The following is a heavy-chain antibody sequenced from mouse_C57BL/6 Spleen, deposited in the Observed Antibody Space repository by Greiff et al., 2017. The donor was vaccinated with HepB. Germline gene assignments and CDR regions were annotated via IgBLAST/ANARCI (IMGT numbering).Heavy chain of an antibody. J-gene: IGHJ3*01. CDR3: AREGGPWFAY. Sequence: EVQGVESGGGLVKPGGSLKLSCAASGFTFSSYAMSWVRQTPEKRLEWVATISDGGSYTYYPDNVKGRFTISRDNAKNNLYLQMSHLKSEDTAMYYCAREGGPWFAYWGQGTLVTVSA. V-gene: IGHV5-4*01. CDR1: GFTFSSYA. CDR2: ISDGGSYT.